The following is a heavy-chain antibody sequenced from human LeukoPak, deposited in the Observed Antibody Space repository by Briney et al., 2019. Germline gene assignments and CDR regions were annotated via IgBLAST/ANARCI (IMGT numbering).Heavy chain of an antibody. V-gene: IGHV3-7*01. CDR2: INQGGSEK. J-gene: IGHJ4*02. CDR3: VSTMTFDY. CDR1: GFTLSNYW. Sequence: GGSLRLSCAVSGFTLSNYWMSWVRQAPGKGLEWVANINQGGSEKYYVDSVKGRLTISRDNAKNSLYLQMNSLRAEDTAVYFCVSTMTFDYWGQGTLVTVSS. D-gene: IGHD3-22*01.